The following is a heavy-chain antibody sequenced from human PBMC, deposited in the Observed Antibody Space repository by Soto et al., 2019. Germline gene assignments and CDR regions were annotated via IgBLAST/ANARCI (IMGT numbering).Heavy chain of an antibody. CDR2: INAGNGNT. CDR3: AREYSYGYDDAFDI. J-gene: IGHJ3*02. Sequence: QVQLVQSGAEVKKPGASVKVSCKASGYTFTSYAMHWVRQAPGQRLEWMGWINAGNGNTKYSQKFQGRVTITRDTSASTAYMELSSLRSEDTAVYYCAREYSYGYDDAFDIWGQGTMVTVSS. D-gene: IGHD5-18*01. V-gene: IGHV1-3*01. CDR1: GYTFTSYA.